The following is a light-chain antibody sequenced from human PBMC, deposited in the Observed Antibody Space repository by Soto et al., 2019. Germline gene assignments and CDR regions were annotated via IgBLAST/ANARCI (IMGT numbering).Light chain of an antibody. J-gene: IGLJ3*02. Sequence: QSALTQPPSASGSAGRSVTISCTGSSSDVGAYKYVSWYQQYPGKAPKLMIYEVSKRPSGVPDRFSGSKSGNTASLTVSGLQAEDAADYYCTSYVGSDIWVFGGGTKLTV. CDR1: SSDVGAYKY. CDR3: TSYVGSDIWV. CDR2: EVS. V-gene: IGLV2-8*01.